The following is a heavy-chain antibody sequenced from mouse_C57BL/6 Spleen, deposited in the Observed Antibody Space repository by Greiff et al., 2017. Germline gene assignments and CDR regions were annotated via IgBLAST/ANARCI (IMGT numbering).Heavy chain of an antibody. CDR2: ISSGSSTI. V-gene: IGHV5-17*01. J-gene: IGHJ2*01. CDR3: ARTGVFFYCDY. CDR1: GFTFSDYG. Sequence: EVHLVESGGGLVKPGGSLTLSCAASGFTFSDYGMHWVRQAPEKGLEWVAYISSGSSTIYYADTVKGRFTISRDNAKNTLFLQMTSLRSEDTAMYYCARTGVFFYCDYWGQGTTLTVSS.